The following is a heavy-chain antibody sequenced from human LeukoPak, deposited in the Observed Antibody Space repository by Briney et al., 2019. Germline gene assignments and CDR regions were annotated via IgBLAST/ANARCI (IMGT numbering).Heavy chain of an antibody. Sequence: PGGSLRLSCAVSGFTVSRNYMSWVRQAPGKGLEWVSVIYSGDSTYYADSVKGRFTISRDNSKNTLYLQMNSLRAEDTAVYYCPSGTHSGYDFDYWGQGILVTVSS. J-gene: IGHJ4*02. D-gene: IGHD5-12*01. CDR2: IYSGDST. V-gene: IGHV3-66*02. CDR3: PSGTHSGYDFDY. CDR1: GFTVSRNY.